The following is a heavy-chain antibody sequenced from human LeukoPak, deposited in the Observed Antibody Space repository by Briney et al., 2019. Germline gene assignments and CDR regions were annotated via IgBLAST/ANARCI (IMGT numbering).Heavy chain of an antibody. V-gene: IGHV3-20*01. CDR1: GFTFNDYG. CDR2: INWNGGSR. J-gene: IGHJ6*02. D-gene: IGHD2-15*01. CDR3: ARCQDRHAYYYGMDV. Sequence: GGSLRLSCSASGFTFNDYGMSWVHQAPGQGPKCVSRINWNGGSRAYEDSVKGRFTISRDNAKNSLYLQMNSLRAEDTALYHCARCQDRHAYYYGMDVWGQGTTVTVSS.